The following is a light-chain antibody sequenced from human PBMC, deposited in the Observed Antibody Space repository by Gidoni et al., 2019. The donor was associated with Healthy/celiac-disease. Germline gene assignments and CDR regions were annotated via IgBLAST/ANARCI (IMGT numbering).Light chain of an antibody. J-gene: IGKJ2*01. Sequence: IQMTQSPSSLSASVGDRVTITCRASQSISSYLNWYQQKPGKNPKLLIYAASSLQSGVPSRFSSSGSGTAFTLTISSLQPEDFATYYCQQSYSTPPNTFGQGTKLEIK. CDR3: QQSYSTPPNT. V-gene: IGKV1-39*01. CDR2: AAS. CDR1: QSISSY.